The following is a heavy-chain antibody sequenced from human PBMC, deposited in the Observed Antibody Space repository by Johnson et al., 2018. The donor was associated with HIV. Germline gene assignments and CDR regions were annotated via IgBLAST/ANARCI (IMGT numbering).Heavy chain of an antibody. J-gene: IGHJ3*02. CDR2: FNSDGSST. CDR1: GFTVSSYW. Sequence: VQLVESGGGLVQPGGSLRLSCAASGFTVSSYWMHWVRQAPGKGLVWVSRFNSDGSSTSYADSVKGRFTISRDNSKNTLHLQMNSLRAEDTAVYYCAKDQGWFGEFMNAFDIWGQGTMVTVSS. D-gene: IGHD3-10*01. CDR3: AKDQGWFGEFMNAFDI. V-gene: IGHV3-74*01.